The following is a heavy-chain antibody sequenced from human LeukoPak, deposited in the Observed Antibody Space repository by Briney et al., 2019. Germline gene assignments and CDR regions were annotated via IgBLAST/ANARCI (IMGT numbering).Heavy chain of an antibody. Sequence: SETLSLTCTVSGGSISSSGSYWGWIRQPPGKELEWIGSIYYSGNTYNPSLKSRVTISVDTSKNQFSLNLTSVNAADTAVYYCARVMAARREDLNWFDPWGQGTLDTVSS. V-gene: IGHV4-39*07. D-gene: IGHD6-6*01. CDR1: GGSISSSGSY. J-gene: IGHJ5*02. CDR3: ARVMAARREDLNWFDP. CDR2: IYYSGNT.